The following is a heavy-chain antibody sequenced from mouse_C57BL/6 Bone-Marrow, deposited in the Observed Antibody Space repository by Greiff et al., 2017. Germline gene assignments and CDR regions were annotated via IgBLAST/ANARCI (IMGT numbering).Heavy chain of an antibody. D-gene: IGHD3-3*01. Sequence: VQLQQPGAELVMPGASVKLSCKASGYTFTSYWMHWVKQRPGQGLEWIGEIDPSDSYTNYNQKFKGKSTLTVDKSSSTAYMQLSSLTSEDSAVYYCAREGRDYFDYWGQGTTLTGSS. CDR1: GYTFTSYW. CDR2: IDPSDSYT. CDR3: AREGRDYFDY. V-gene: IGHV1-69*01. J-gene: IGHJ2*01.